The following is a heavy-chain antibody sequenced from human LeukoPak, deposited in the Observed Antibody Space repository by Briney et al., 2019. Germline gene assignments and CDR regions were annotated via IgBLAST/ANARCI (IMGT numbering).Heavy chain of an antibody. CDR3: ARDHITSWQIDF. CDR2: ISSGGTYV. D-gene: IGHD2-2*01. CDR1: GFTFKTYS. J-gene: IGHJ4*02. Sequence: GGSLRLSCVVSGFTFKTYSMNWVRQAPGKGLEWVSSISSGGTYVDYADSVKGRFTISRDNAKNSLYLQMNSLRAEDTAVFYCARDHITSWQIDFWGQGTMVTVSS. V-gene: IGHV3-21*01.